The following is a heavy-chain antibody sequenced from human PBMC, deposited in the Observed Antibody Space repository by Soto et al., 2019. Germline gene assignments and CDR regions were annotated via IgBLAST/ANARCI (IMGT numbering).Heavy chain of an antibody. CDR2: VPNRGSDT. Sequence: GGSLRLSCAASGYSLSSYDIHWVRQAPGKGLVWVALVPNRGSDTYYVASVKVRFTVSRDNSKNTAYLQMSRLRVEDTAVYFCAKGTVPHAHSDRDYYAMDVWGQGTTVTVSS. CDR3: AKGTVPHAHSDRDYYAMDV. CDR1: GYSLSSYD. V-gene: IGHV3-30*18. J-gene: IGHJ6*02. D-gene: IGHD4-17*01.